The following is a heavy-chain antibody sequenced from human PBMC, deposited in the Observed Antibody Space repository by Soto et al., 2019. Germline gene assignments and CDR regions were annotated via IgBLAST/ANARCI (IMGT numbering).Heavy chain of an antibody. J-gene: IGHJ6*03. CDR1: GGSISSYY. Sequence: SETLSLTCTVSGGSISSYYWSWIRQPPGKGLEWIGYIYYSGSTNYNPSLKSRVTISVDTSKNQFSLKLSSVTAADTAVYYCARPHYYYYYMDVWGKGTTVTVSS. V-gene: IGHV4-59*08. CDR3: ARPHYYYYYMDV. CDR2: IYYSGST.